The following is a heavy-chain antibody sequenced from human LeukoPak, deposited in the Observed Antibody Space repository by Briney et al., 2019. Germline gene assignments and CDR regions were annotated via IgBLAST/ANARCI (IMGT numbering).Heavy chain of an antibody. Sequence: RASVKVSCKASGYTFTGYYMHWLRQAPGQGLEWMGWINPNSGGTNYAQKFQGRVIMTRGTSISTAYMELSRLRSDDTAVYYCARDTMVRGVPNYFDPWGQGTLVTVSS. J-gene: IGHJ5*02. V-gene: IGHV1-2*02. D-gene: IGHD3-10*01. CDR1: GYTFTGYY. CDR3: ARDTMVRGVPNYFDP. CDR2: INPNSGGT.